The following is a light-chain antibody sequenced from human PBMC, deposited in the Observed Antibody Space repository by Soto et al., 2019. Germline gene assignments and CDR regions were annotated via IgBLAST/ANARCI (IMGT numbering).Light chain of an antibody. CDR1: ENLNTN. CDR3: QQCLTTPRT. J-gene: IGKJ1*01. CDR2: GAS. Sequence: EIVMTQSPGTLSVSPGERATLSCRASENLNTNLAWYQQRPGQAPRLLIYGASTRATGVPARFTGSGSGTDFTLTISSLQFEDFATYYCQQCLTTPRTFGQGTRVEI. V-gene: IGKV3-15*01.